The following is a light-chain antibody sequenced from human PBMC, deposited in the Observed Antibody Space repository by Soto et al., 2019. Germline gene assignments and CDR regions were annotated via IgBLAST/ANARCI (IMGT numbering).Light chain of an antibody. V-gene: IGKV3-20*01. J-gene: IGKJ5*01. CDR2: GAS. CDR1: QSVSSNY. Sequence: EIVLTQSPGTLSLSPGERATLSCRASQSVSSNYLAWYQQKPGQAPRLLIYGASSRATGIPDRFSGSGSGTDCTLTISRLEPEYFAVYDGQQYGSSPMTFGQGTRLEIK. CDR3: QQYGSSPMT.